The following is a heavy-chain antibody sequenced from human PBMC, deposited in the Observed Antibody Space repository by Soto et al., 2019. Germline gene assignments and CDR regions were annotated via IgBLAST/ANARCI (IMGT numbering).Heavy chain of an antibody. J-gene: IGHJ4*02. D-gene: IGHD3-22*01. V-gene: IGHV3-23*01. CDR2: ITSSGHAT. Sequence: GGSLRLSCAASGFTFNNYAMTWVRQSPERGLEWVSAITSSGHATYYADSVKGRFTISRDNSKNTMYLQMNSLRAEDTAVYYCAKGNSPSGSYDYWGQGNLVTVSS. CDR1: GFTFNNYA. CDR3: AKGNSPSGSYDY.